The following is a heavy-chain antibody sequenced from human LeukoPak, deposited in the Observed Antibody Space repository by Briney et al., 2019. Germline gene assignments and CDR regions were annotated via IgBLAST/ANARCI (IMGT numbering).Heavy chain of an antibody. J-gene: IGHJ4*02. CDR2: ISYDGSNK. CDR1: GFTFSSYA. CDR3: ASSVKAAMLIDY. V-gene: IGHV3-30-3*01. D-gene: IGHD2-2*01. Sequence: GGSLRLSCAASGFTFSSYAMHWVRQAPGKGLEWVAVISYDGSNKYYADSVKGRFTISRENSKNSLYLQMNSLRAEDTAVYYCASSVKAAMLIDYWGQGTLVTVSS.